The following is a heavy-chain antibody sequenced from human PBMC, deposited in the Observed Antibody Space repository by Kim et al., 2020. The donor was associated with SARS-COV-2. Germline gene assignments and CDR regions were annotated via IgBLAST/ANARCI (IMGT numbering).Heavy chain of an antibody. CDR2: ER. J-gene: IGHJ4*02. V-gene: IGHV3-7*01. Sequence: ERSIGDSVKGRFTISRHIAKKSLFLQMNSLRVEDAAVYYCARDWIWGFDHWGRGTLVAVSS. CDR3: ARDWIWGFDH. D-gene: IGHD3-16*01.